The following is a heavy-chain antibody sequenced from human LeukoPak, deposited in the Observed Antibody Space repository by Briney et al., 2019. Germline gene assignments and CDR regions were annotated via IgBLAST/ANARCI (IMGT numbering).Heavy chain of an antibody. CDR1: GFTFSSYW. CDR2: IKQDGSEK. D-gene: IGHD3-3*01. CDR3: ARDSYYDFWSGYYLYDAFDI. Sequence: GGSLRLSCAASGFTFSSYWMSWVRQAPGKGLEWVANIKQDGSEKYYVDSVKGRFTISRDNAKNSLYLQMNSLRAEDTAVYYCARDSYYDFWSGYYLYDAFDIWGQGTMVTVSS. J-gene: IGHJ3*02. V-gene: IGHV3-7*01.